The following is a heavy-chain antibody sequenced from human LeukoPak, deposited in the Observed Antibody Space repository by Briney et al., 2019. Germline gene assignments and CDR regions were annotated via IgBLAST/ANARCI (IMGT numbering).Heavy chain of an antibody. CDR2: IYYSANT. Sequence: PSETLSLTCTVSGGSMRSSSFYWSWIRQPPGKGLESIGSIYYSANTNYNPSLKSRVTISVDTSKHQFSLNLSSVTAADTAVYYCARRPYNWNSREDLDYWGQGTLVTVSS. CDR3: ARRPYNWNSREDLDY. D-gene: IGHD1-7*01. V-gene: IGHV4-39*01. CDR1: GGSMRSSSFY. J-gene: IGHJ4*02.